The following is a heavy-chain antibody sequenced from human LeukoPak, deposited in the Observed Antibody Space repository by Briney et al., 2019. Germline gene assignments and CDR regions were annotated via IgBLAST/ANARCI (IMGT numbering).Heavy chain of an antibody. J-gene: IGHJ6*02. CDR2: ISGSGGST. D-gene: IGHD3-10*01. CDR1: GFTFSSYA. Sequence: GGSLRLSCAASGFTFSSYAMSWVRQAPGQGLEWVSAISGSGGSTYYADSVKGRFTISRDNSKNTLYLQMNSLRAEDTAVYYCAKELPMVRGGSGYYYYGLDVWGQGTTVTVSS. V-gene: IGHV3-23*01. CDR3: AKELPMVRGGSGYYYYGLDV.